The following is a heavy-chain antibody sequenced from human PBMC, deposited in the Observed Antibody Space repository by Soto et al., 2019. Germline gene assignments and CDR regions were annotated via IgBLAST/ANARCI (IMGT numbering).Heavy chain of an antibody. V-gene: IGHV3-23*01. CDR1: GFPFSTSA. CDR2: TSNGGNT. D-gene: IGHD2-15*01. CDR3: ARDFRPCLIVPTKSVFDP. J-gene: IGHJ5*02. Sequence: EVQLLESGGGLVQRGGSLRLSCEASGFPFSTSAMTWVRQVPGKGLEWVSTTSNGGNTEFAESVRGRVTVFRDNSKSTIYLHMSSLRVEDLAIYFCARDFRPCLIVPTKSVFDPWGPGTQVTVSS.